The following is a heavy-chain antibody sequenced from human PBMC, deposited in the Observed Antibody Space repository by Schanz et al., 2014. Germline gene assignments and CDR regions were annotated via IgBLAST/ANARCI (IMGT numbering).Heavy chain of an antibody. Sequence: QVQLVQSGAEVKKPGASVKVSCKASGYTFTSDSMHWVRQAPGQGLEWMGMINPSGGSTTYAQKFQGRVTMTRDTSTSTVYMELSSLRSADTAVYYCARDAVDAAAGGNYSGRGTLVTVSS. CDR2: INPSGGST. CDR1: GYTFTSDS. CDR3: ARDAVDAAAGGNY. D-gene: IGHD6-13*01. V-gene: IGHV1-46*03. J-gene: IGHJ4*01.